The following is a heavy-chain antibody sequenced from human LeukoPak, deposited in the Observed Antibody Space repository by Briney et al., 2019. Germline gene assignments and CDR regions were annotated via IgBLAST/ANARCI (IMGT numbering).Heavy chain of an antibody. CDR1: GFTFSSYS. J-gene: IGHJ4*02. CDR2: ISSSSSYI. Sequence: PGGSLRLSCAASGFTFSSYSMNWVRQAPGKGLEWVSSISSSSSYIYYADSVKGRFTISRDNAKNSLYLQMNSLRAEDTAVYYCARDEENSANDFWSGYYSVAGTAHFDYWGQGTLVTVSS. V-gene: IGHV3-21*01. D-gene: IGHD3-3*01. CDR3: ARDEENSANDFWSGYYSVAGTAHFDY.